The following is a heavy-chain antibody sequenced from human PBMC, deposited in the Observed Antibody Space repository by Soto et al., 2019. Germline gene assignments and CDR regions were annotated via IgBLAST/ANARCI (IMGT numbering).Heavy chain of an antibody. J-gene: IGHJ5*02. D-gene: IGHD6-13*01. Sequence: PGGSLRLSCAASGFTFSSYGMHWVRQAPGKGLEWVAVIWYDGSNKYYADSVKGRFTISRDNSKNTLYLQMNSLRAEDTAVYYYARDQDSSSWSDWFDPWGQGTLVTVSS. V-gene: IGHV3-33*01. CDR1: GFTFSSYG. CDR3: ARDQDSSSWSDWFDP. CDR2: IWYDGSNK.